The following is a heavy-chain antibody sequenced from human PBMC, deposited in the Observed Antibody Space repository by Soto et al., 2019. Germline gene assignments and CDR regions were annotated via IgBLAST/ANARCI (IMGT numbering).Heavy chain of an antibody. Sequence: SETLSLTCTVSGGSISSYYWGWIRQPPGKGLEWIGYIYYSGSTNYNPSLKSRVTISVDTSKNQFSLKLSSVTAADTAVYYCARARREKVGASAFDIWGQGTMVTASS. CDR2: IYYSGST. D-gene: IGHD1-26*01. V-gene: IGHV4-59*01. J-gene: IGHJ3*02. CDR3: ARARREKVGASAFDI. CDR1: GGSISSYY.